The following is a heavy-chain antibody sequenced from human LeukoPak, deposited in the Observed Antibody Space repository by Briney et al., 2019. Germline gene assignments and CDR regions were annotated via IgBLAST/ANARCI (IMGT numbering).Heavy chain of an antibody. CDR2: IIPILGIA. V-gene: IGHV1-69*04. CDR1: GGTFSSYA. Sequence: SVKVSCKASGGTFSSYAISWVRQAPGQGLEWMGRIIPILGIANYAQKFQGRVTITADKSTSTAYMELSSLRSEDTAVYYCAAAPIEMQQRGFDYWGQGTLVTVSS. D-gene: IGHD5-24*01. J-gene: IGHJ4*02. CDR3: AAAPIEMQQRGFDY.